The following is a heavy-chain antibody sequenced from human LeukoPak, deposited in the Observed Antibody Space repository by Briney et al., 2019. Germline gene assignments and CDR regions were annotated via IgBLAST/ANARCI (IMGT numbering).Heavy chain of an antibody. CDR2: IYSSGST. CDR1: GGSISSGSYY. D-gene: IGHD5-18*01. CDR3: ARNPMDTAMPHYYYYMDV. Sequence: PSQTLPLTCTVSGGSISSGSYYWSWIRQPAGKGLEWIGRIYSSGSTNYNPSLKSRVTISVDTSKNQFSLKLSSVTAADTAVYYCARNPMDTAMPHYYYYMDVWGKGTTVTISS. V-gene: IGHV4-61*02. J-gene: IGHJ6*03.